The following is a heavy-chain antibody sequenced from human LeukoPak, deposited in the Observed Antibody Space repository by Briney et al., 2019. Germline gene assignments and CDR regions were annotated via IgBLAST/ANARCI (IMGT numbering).Heavy chain of an antibody. CDR3: ATYYYDSGGFHFHH. CDR2: ISSNGGRT. J-gene: IGHJ1*01. CDR1: GFTFRSYG. V-gene: IGHV3-64*01. D-gene: IGHD3-22*01. Sequence: GGSLRLSCAASGFTFRSYGMHWVRQAPGKGLEYVSAISSNGGRTYYANSVKGKFTISRDNSRNTLYLQMGSLRAEDMAVYYCATYYYDSGGFHFHHWGQGTLVTVSS.